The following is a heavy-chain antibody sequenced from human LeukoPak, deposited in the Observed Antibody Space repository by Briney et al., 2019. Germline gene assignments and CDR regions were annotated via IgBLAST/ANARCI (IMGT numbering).Heavy chain of an antibody. J-gene: IGHJ6*03. V-gene: IGHV1-18*01. CDR2: ISAYNGNT. D-gene: IGHD3-10*01. CDR3: ARVRGYYYGSGSYLGHHYYMDV. Sequence: ASVKVSCKASGYTFTSYGISWVRQAPGQGLEWMGWISAYNGNTNYAQKLQGRVTMTTDTSTSTAYMELRSLRSDDTAVYYCARVRGYYYGSGSYLGHHYYMDVWGKGTTVTVSS. CDR1: GYTFTSYG.